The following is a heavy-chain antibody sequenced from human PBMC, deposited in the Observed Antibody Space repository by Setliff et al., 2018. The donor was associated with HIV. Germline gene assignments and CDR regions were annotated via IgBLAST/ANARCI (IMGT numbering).Heavy chain of an antibody. CDR2: SSYSGST. D-gene: IGHD1-26*01. V-gene: IGHV4-59*01. CDR3: ARDQGGATDY. J-gene: IGHJ4*02. Sequence: TLSLTCTVSGGSISTYYWSWIRQPPGKGLEWIVYSSYSGSTNSNPSLKSRVTISIDTSKNQFSLTMSSVTTADTAVYYCARDQGGATDYWGQGTLVTVSS. CDR1: GGSISTYY.